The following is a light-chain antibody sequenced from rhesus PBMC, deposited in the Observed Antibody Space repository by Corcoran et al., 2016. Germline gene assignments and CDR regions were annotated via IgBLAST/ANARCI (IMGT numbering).Light chain of an antibody. Sequence: QAAPTQSPSVSGSPGQSVTISCTGTSSDIGGYNRVSWFQQHPGKAPKLMIYEVSKRPSGVSDRFSGSKSANTASLTISGLQTEDGADYSCSSYASSGTFIFGSGTRLTVL. V-gene: IGLV2-13*03. CDR1: SSDIGGYNR. J-gene: IGLJ1*01. CDR3: SSYASSGTFI. CDR2: EVS.